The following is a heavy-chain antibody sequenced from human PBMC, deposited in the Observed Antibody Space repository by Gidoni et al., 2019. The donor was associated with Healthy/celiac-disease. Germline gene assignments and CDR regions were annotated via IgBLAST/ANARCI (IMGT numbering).Heavy chain of an antibody. V-gene: IGHV3-9*01. Sequence: EVQLVESGGGLVQPGRSLRLSCAASGFTFDDYAMHWVRQAPGKGLEWVSGISWNSGSIGYADSVKGRFTISRDNAKNSLYLQMNSLRAEDTALYYCAKAREKYCSSTSCIPGGMDVWGQGTTVTVSS. CDR3: AKAREKYCSSTSCIPGGMDV. D-gene: IGHD2-2*01. J-gene: IGHJ6*02. CDR2: ISWNSGSI. CDR1: GFTFDDYA.